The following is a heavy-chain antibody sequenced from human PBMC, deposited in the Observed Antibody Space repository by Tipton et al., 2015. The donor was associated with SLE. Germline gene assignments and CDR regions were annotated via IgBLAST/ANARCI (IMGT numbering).Heavy chain of an antibody. Sequence: SLRLSCAASGFIFSDYSMNWVRQAPGKGLEWVSSISSSSRYIYHAESLKGRFTISRDNSKNTLYLQMNSLRAEDTAVYYCARTVSNYYGMDVWGQGTTVTVSS. V-gene: IGHV3-21*01. CDR1: GFIFSDYS. CDR2: ISSSSRYI. CDR3: ARTVSNYYGMDV. J-gene: IGHJ6*02.